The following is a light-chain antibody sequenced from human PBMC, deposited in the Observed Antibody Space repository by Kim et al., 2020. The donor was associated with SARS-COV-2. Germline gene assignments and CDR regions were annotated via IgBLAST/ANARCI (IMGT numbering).Light chain of an antibody. CDR1: SSNSGAGYD. CDR3: HSYDSSLSEV. Sequence: GQRVTISCTVSSSNSGAGYDVHWYQQLPGTAPKLLIYGNSNRPSGVPDRFSGSKYGTSASLAITGLQAEDEADYYCHSYDSSLSEVFGTGTKVTVL. J-gene: IGLJ1*01. V-gene: IGLV1-40*01. CDR2: GNS.